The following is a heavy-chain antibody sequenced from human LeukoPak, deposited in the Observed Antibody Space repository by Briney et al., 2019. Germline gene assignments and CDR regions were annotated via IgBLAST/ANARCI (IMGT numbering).Heavy chain of an antibody. CDR3: ARQCRLERRGGLLGVFCQGAFDI. D-gene: IGHD1-1*01. V-gene: IGHV5-51*01. J-gene: IGHJ3*02. Sequence: GESLKISCKGSGYSFTSYWIGWVRQMPGKGLEWMGIIYPGDSDTRYSPSFQGQVTISADKSISTAYLQWSSLKASDTAMYYCARQCRLERRGGLLGVFCQGAFDIWGQGTMVTVSS. CDR1: GYSFTSYW. CDR2: IYPGDSDT.